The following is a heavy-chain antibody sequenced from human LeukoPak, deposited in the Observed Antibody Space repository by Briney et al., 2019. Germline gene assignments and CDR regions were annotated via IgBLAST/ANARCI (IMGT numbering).Heavy chain of an antibody. Sequence: GESLRLSCAASGFTFSDYYMSWIRQAPGKGPEWVSYISTTSSYTDYAHSVRGRFTISRDNAKNLLYLQMNSLRPEDTAVYYCARDWYCSSSICYTDRNWFDPWGQGTLVTAS. CDR2: ISTTSSYT. CDR1: GFTFSDYY. CDR3: ARDWYCSSSICYTDRNWFDP. D-gene: IGHD2-2*02. J-gene: IGHJ5*02. V-gene: IGHV3-11*05.